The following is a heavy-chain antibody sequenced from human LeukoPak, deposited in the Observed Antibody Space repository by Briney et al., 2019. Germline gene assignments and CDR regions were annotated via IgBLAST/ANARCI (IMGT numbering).Heavy chain of an antibody. D-gene: IGHD4-17*01. CDR2: LSGTSSTT. J-gene: IGHJ3*02. CDR3: ARDLSVTTLYIDAFDI. Sequence: GGSLRLSCAASGFTFSSYSMNWVRQAPGKGMEWVSCLSGTSSTTYYADSVKGRFTISRDNAKNSLYLQMNSLSAEDTAVYYCARDLSVTTLYIDAFDIWGQGTMVTVSS. CDR1: GFTFSSYS. V-gene: IGHV3-48*01.